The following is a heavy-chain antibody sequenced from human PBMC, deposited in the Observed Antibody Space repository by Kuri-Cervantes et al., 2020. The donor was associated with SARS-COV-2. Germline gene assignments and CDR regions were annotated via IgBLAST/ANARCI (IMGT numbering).Heavy chain of an antibody. D-gene: IGHD2-2*01. CDR2: IYYSGST. CDR1: GGSISSGGYY. J-gene: IGHJ6*02. CDR3: ARGYCSSTSCLPVDYYGMDV. Sequence: SGTLSLTCTVSGGSISSGGYYWSWIRQHPGKGLEWIGYIYYSGSTYYNPSRKSRVTISVDTSKNQFSLKPSSVTAADTAVYYCARGYCSSTSCLPVDYYGMDVWGQGTTVTVSS. V-gene: IGHV4-31*03.